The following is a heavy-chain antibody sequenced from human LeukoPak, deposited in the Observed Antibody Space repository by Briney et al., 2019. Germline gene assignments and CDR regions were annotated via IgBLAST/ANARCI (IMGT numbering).Heavy chain of an antibody. J-gene: IGHJ4*02. CDR2: IIPILGIA. CDR3: ARDHYLAVAGTKGDDY. D-gene: IGHD6-19*01. CDR1: GGTFSSYA. V-gene: IGHV1-69*04. Sequence: SVKVSCKASGGTFSSYAISWVRQAPGQGLEWMGRIIPILGIANYAQKFQGRVTITADKSTSTAYMELSSLRSEDTAVYYCARDHYLAVAGTKGDDYWGQGTLVTVSS.